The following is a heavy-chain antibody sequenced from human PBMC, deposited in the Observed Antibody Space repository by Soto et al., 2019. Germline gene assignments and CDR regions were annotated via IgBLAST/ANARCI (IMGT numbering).Heavy chain of an antibody. V-gene: IGHV5-51*01. J-gene: IGHJ6*02. CDR1: GYSFASYW. Sequence: VQLVPSGAEVTKPGASLKISCRGSGYSFASYWIGWVRPMPAPDLEWLGIIYPGDSDTRYIPSFQGQVTISADKSLRTAYLQGTSLKASDTALYYCARTRSYTLGFYYDGMDVWGQGNTVTV. CDR2: IYPGDSDT. D-gene: IGHD2-2*02. CDR3: ARTRSYTLGFYYDGMDV.